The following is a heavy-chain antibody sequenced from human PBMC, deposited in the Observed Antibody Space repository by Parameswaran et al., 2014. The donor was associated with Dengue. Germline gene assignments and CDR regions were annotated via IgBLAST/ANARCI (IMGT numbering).Heavy chain of an antibody. CDR2: ISVYNGNT. CDR3: ARGGLYSSGWYKFDS. V-gene: IGHV1-18*01. J-gene: IGHJ4*02. Sequence: WVRQAPGQGLEWMGWISVYNGNTNYAQKLQGRVTMTTDIFTTTAYMELRSLRSDDTAVYYCARGGLYSSGWYKFDSWGQGTLVTVSS. D-gene: IGHD6-19*01.